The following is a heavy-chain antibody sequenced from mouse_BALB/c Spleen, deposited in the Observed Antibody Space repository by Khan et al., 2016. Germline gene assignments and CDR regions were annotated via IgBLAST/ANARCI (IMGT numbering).Heavy chain of an antibody. J-gene: IGHJ4*01. CDR1: GFDFSRYW. CDR3: ARQLIYYAMDY. D-gene: IGHD4-1*01. V-gene: IGHV4-1*02. CDR2: INPDSSTI. Sequence: EVKLLESGGGLVQPGGSLKLSCAASGFDFSRYWMSWVRQAPGKGLEWIGEINPDSSTINYTSSLKDKFIISRDNAKNTLYLQMSKVRSEDTALYYCARQLIYYAMDYWGQGTSVTVSS.